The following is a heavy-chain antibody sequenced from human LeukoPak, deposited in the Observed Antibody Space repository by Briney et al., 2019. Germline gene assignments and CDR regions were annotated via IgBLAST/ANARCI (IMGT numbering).Heavy chain of an antibody. CDR3: ARAELYSSSWTNYYGMDV. CDR1: GFTFSNAW. CDR2: ISYDGSNK. J-gene: IGHJ6*02. Sequence: GGSLRLSCVVSGFTFSNAWMSWIRQAPGKGLEWVAVISYDGSNKYYADSVKGRFTISRDNSKNTLYLQMNSLRAEDTAVYYCARAELYSSSWTNYYGMDVWGQGTTVTVSS. V-gene: IGHV3-30*03. D-gene: IGHD6-13*01.